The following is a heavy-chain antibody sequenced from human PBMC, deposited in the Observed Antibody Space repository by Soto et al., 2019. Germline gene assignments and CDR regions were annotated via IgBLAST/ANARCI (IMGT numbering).Heavy chain of an antibody. J-gene: IGHJ3*02. Sequence: QVQLQQWGAGLLKPSETLSLTCAVYGGFLSSGSYYWSWIRQPPGKGLEWIGAMSHSGGTHFNPSLKSRVTISVDTSKYQCSLRMRSVTAADTALYYCARVERVTATNVVDAFEIWGPGTMVSVSS. V-gene: IGHV4-34*01. D-gene: IGHD2-21*02. CDR3: ARVERVTATNVVDAFEI. CDR1: GGFLSSGSYY. CDR2: MSHSGGT.